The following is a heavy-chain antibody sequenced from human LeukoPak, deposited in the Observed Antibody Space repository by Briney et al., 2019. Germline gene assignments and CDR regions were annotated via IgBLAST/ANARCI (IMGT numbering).Heavy chain of an antibody. CDR1: GFTFSSYA. J-gene: IGHJ4*02. D-gene: IGHD3-22*01. CDR3: AKAGYYYDSSGYPSSDDY. CDR2: ISYDGSNK. V-gene: IGHV3-30-3*01. Sequence: GRSLRLSCAASGFTFSSYAMHWVRQAPGKGLEWVAVISYDGSNKYYADSVKGRFTISRDNSKNTLYLQMNSLRAEDTAVYYCAKAGYYYDSSGYPSSDDYWGQGTLVTVSS.